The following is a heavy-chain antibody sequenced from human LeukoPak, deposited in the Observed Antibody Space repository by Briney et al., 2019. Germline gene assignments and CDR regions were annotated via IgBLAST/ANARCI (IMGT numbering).Heavy chain of an antibody. CDR2: ISGSGGST. J-gene: IGHJ6*03. CDR1: GFTFSSYA. Sequence: GGSLRLSCAASGFTFSSYAMSWVRQAPGKGLEWVSAISGSGGSTYYADSVKGRFTISRDNAKNSLYLQMNSLRAEDTAVYYCARSGCSGYDSIYYYYYYMDVWGKGTTVTVSS. CDR3: ARSGCSGYDSIYYYYYYMDV. V-gene: IGHV3-23*01. D-gene: IGHD5-12*01.